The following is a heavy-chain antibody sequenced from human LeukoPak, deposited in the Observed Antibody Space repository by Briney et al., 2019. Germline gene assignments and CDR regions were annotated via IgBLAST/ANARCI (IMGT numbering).Heavy chain of an antibody. D-gene: IGHD2-15*01. Sequence: GASVKVSCKASGYTFTSYGISWVRQAPGQGLEWMGWISAYNGNTNYAQKLQGRVTMTTDTSTSTAYMELRSLRSDDTAVYYCARALPSGYCSGGSCSSSPSFDYWGQGTLVTVSS. CDR3: ARALPSGYCSGGSCSSSPSFDY. CDR1: GYTFTSYG. V-gene: IGHV1-18*01. J-gene: IGHJ4*02. CDR2: ISAYNGNT.